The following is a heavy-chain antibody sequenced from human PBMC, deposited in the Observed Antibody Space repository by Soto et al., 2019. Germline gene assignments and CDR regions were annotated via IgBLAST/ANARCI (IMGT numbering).Heavy chain of an antibody. J-gene: IGHJ4*02. CDR3: ARYYRGSGRYFFEY. CDR2: INQDGGVT. Sequence: VGSLRLSCVASGFTFISSFMGCIRHAPGKWLEWVANINQDGGVTYYVDSVEGRFTISRDNTKDSLYLQMNSLRGEDTAIYYCARYYRGSGRYFFEYWGQGTPVTVSS. CDR1: GFTFISSF. D-gene: IGHD6-19*01. V-gene: IGHV3-7*03.